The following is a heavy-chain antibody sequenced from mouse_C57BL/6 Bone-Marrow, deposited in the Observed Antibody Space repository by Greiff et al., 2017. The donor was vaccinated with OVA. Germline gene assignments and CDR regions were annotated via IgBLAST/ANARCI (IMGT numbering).Heavy chain of an antibody. V-gene: IGHV5-6*02. J-gene: IGHJ4*01. CDR1: GFTFSSYG. D-gene: IGHD2-1*01. Sequence: DVKLVESGGDLVKPGGSLKLSCAASGFTFSSYGMSWVRQTPDKRLEWVATISSGGSYTYYPASVTGRFTISRDNAKNTLYLQMSSLKSEDTAMYYCASCLLWGMDYWGQGTSVTVSS. CDR2: ISSGGSYT. CDR3: ASCLLWGMDY.